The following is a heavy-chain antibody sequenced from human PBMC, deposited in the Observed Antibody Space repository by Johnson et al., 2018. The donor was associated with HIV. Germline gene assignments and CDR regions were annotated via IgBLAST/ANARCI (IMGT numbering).Heavy chain of an antibody. CDR2: ISGGST. CDR1: GFTVSSNE. J-gene: IGHJ3*02. Sequence: VQLVESRGVLVQPGGSLRLSCAASGFTVSSNEMSWVRQAPGKGLEWVSSISGGSTYYADSVKGRFTISSDHSKNTLYLQMNSLRAEDTAVYYCAREFLPYGSGSYYSYGAFDIWGQGTMVTVSS. V-gene: IGHV3-38-3*01. D-gene: IGHD3-10*01. CDR3: AREFLPYGSGSYYSYGAFDI.